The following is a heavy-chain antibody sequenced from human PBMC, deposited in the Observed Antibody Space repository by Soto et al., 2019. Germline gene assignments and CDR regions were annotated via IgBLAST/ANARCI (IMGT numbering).Heavy chain of an antibody. Sequence: QVQLVQSWAEVKKPGFSVKVSCKASGGTFSSYAISWVRQSPGQGLEWMGGIIPIFGTANYAQKVQSRVTITADESTRTAYLELGSLRSEDTAMDFCARLSTRGRGKRALRFYGIDVWGQGTTVTVSS. CDR2: IIPIFGTA. CDR3: ARLSTRGRGKRALRFYGIDV. V-gene: IGHV1-69*01. CDR1: GGTFSSYA. D-gene: IGHD3-10*01. J-gene: IGHJ6*02.